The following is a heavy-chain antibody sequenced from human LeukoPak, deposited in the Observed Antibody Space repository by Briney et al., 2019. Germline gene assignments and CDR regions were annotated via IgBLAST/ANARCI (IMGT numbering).Heavy chain of an antibody. CDR2: ISAYNGNT. D-gene: IGHD2-21*01. J-gene: IGHJ6*03. V-gene: IGHV1-18*01. CDR3: ARVPYRWGSHLYYYYYYMDV. CDR1: GYTFTSYG. Sequence: ASVKVSCKASGYTFTSYGLSWVRQAPGQGLEWMGWISAYNGNTNYAQKLQGRVTMTTDTSTSTAYMELRSLRSDDTAVYYCARVPYRWGSHLYYYYYYMDVWGKGTTVTVSS.